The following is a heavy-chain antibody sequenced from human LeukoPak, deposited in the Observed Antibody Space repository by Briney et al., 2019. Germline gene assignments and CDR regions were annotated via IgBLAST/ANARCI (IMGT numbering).Heavy chain of an antibody. V-gene: IGHV3-33*01. CDR3: ARSTYSSYYFDY. CDR1: GFTFSSYG. CDR2: IWYDGSNK. D-gene: IGHD6-6*01. J-gene: IGHJ4*02. Sequence: GGSLRLSCAASGFTFSSYGMHWVRQAPGKGLEWVAVIWYDGSNKYYADSVKGRFTISRDNSKNTLYLQMNSRRAEDTAVYYWARSTYSSYYFDYWGQGTLVTVSS.